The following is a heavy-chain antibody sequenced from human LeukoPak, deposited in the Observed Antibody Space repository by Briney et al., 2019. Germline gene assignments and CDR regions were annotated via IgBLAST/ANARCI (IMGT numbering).Heavy chain of an antibody. D-gene: IGHD6-25*01. CDR3: ARDRSGWGSGGFDY. CDR1: GGSISSYY. J-gene: IGHJ4*02. CDR2: IYTSGST. V-gene: IGHV4-4*07. Sequence: SETLSLTCTVSGGSISSYYWSWIRQPAGKGLEWIGRIYTSGSTNYNPSLKSRVTMSVDTSKNQFSLKLGSVTAADTAVYYCARDRSGWGSGGFDYWGQGTLVTVSS.